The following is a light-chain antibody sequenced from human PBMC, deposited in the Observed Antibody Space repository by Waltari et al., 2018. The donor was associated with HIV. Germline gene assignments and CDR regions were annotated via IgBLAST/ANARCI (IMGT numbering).Light chain of an antibody. V-gene: IGLV1-40*01. CDR2: GNS. CDR1: SSNIGAGFD. J-gene: IGLJ2*01. CDR3: QSYDRSLSGYVV. Sequence: QSLLTPPPSVSGAPGQRVTIPCPGSSSNIGAGFDVHWYQQLPGTVPQLLIYGNSNRPSGVPHRFSGSKSGTSASLAITGLQAEDEADYYCQSYDRSLSGYVVFGGGTKLTVL.